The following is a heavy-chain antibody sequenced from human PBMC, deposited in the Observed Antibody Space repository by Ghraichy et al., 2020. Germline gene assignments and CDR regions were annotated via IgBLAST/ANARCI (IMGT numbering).Heavy chain of an antibody. V-gene: IGHV4-34*01. J-gene: IGHJ2*01. CDR3: ARGVRRWGRYFDL. CDR1: GGSFSGYY. D-gene: IGHD1-26*01. CDR2: INHSGST. Sequence: SETLSLTCAVYGGSFSGYYWSWIRQPPGKGLEWIGEINHSGSTNYNPSLKSRVTISVDTSKNQFSLKLSSVTAADTAVYYCARGVRRWGRYFDLWGRGTLVTVSS.